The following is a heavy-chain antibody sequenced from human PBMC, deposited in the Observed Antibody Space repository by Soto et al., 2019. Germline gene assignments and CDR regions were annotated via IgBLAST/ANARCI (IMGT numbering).Heavy chain of an antibody. D-gene: IGHD3-3*01. CDR2: IKQDGSEK. Sequence: GGFLRLSCAASGFTFSSYWMSWVRQAPGKGLEWVANIKQDGSEKYYVDSVKGRFTISRDNAKNSLYLQMNSLRAEDTAVYYCARTDFWSGYVADYWGQGTLVTVSS. J-gene: IGHJ4*02. CDR1: GFTFSSYW. V-gene: IGHV3-7*01. CDR3: ARTDFWSGYVADY.